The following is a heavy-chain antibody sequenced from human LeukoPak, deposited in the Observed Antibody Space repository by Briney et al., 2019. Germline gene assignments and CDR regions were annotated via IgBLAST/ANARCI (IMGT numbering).Heavy chain of an antibody. J-gene: IGHJ5*02. CDR3: ARDRLSSGATVPPQTMNWFDP. Sequence: GSLRLSCAASGFTFSSYAMHSARQAPGKGLEYVSAISSNEGSTYYANSVKGRFTISRDNSKNTLYLRMGSVRAEDMAVYYCARDRLSSGATVPPQTMNWFDPWGQGTLVTVSS. CDR1: GFTFSSYA. D-gene: IGHD1-26*01. CDR2: ISSNEGST. V-gene: IGHV3-64*01.